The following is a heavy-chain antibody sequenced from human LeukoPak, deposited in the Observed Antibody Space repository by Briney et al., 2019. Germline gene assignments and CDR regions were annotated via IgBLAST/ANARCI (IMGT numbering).Heavy chain of an antibody. Sequence: GGSLRLSRAASGFTFSSYAMHWVRQAPGKGLEWVAVISYDGSNKYYADSVKGRFTISRDNSKNTLYLQMNSLRAEDTAVYYCARDHAVYYYGSGSYSALWGQGTLVTVSS. D-gene: IGHD3-10*01. CDR1: GFTFSSYA. CDR2: ISYDGSNK. V-gene: IGHV3-30*04. J-gene: IGHJ1*01. CDR3: ARDHAVYYYGSGSYSAL.